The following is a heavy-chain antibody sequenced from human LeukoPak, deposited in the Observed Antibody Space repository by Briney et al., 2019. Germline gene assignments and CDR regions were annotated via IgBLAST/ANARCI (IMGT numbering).Heavy chain of an antibody. J-gene: IGHJ4*02. CDR2: ISAYNGNT. V-gene: IGHV1-18*01. CDR1: GYTFTSYG. CDR3: ARVLAVAASFDY. D-gene: IGHD6-19*01. Sequence: ASVKVSCQASGYTFTSYGISWVRQAAGQGLAWMGWISAYNGNTNYAQKLQGRVTMTTDTSTSTAYMELRSLRSDDTAVYYCARVLAVAASFDYWGQGTLVTVSS.